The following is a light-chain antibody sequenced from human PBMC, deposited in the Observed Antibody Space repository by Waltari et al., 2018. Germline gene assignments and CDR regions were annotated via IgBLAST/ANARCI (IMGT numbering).Light chain of an antibody. CDR2: EDN. CDR3: YSTDNSGHGV. CDR1: ALPKKF. J-gene: IGLJ3*02. V-gene: IGLV3-10*01. Sequence: SYELTQPPSVSMSTGQTARNTCSGEALPKKFASWFQQKSGQAPVLVMYEDNKRPSGIPQKFSGSSSGTVATLTISGAQLEDEADYYCYSTDNSGHGVFGGGTKVTVL.